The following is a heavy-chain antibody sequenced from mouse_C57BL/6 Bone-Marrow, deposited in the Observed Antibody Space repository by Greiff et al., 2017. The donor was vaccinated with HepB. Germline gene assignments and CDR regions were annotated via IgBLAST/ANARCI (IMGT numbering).Heavy chain of an antibody. CDR1: GYTFTDYY. CDR3: ARDGFDY. D-gene: IGHD1-1*01. CDR2: IYPGSGNT. Sequence: VQLQQSGAELVRPGASVKLSCKASGYTFTDYYIIWVKQRPGQGLEWIARIYPGSGNTYYNEKFKGKATLTAEKSSSTAYMQLSSLTSEDSAVYFCARDGFDYWGQGTTLTVSS. J-gene: IGHJ2*01. V-gene: IGHV1-76*01.